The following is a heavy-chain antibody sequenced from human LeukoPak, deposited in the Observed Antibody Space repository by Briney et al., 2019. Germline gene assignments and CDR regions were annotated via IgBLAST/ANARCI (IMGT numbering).Heavy chain of an antibody. V-gene: IGHV1-2*02. D-gene: IGHD3-22*01. CDR3: ARLLYYYDSSGPLNWFDP. CDR1: GYTLTGYY. J-gene: IGHJ5*02. CDR2: INPNSGGT. Sequence: ASVKVSCRASGYTLTGYYMPWVRQAPGQGLEWMGWINPNSGGTNYAQKFQGRVTMTRDTSISTAYMELSRLRSDDTAVYYCARLLYYYDSSGPLNWFDPWGQGTLVTVSS.